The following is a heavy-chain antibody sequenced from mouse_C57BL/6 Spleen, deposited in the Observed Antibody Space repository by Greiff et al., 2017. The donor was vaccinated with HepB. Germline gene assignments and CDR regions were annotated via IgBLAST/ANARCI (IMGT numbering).Heavy chain of an antibody. CDR1: GYSFTDYN. D-gene: IGHD1-1*01. V-gene: IGHV1-39*01. CDR3: ATYYYGSREGFAY. Sequence: VQLQQPGPELVKPGASVKISCKASGYSFTDYNMNWVKQSNGKSLEWIGVINPNYGTTSYNQKFKGKATLTVDQSSSTAYMQLNSLTSEDSAVYDCATYYYGSREGFAYWGQGTLVTVSA. CDR2: INPNYGTT. J-gene: IGHJ3*01.